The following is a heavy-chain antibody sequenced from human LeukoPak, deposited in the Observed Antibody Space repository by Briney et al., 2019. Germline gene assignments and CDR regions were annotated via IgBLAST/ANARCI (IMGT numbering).Heavy chain of an antibody. J-gene: IGHJ4*02. CDR1: GYTFTSYA. V-gene: IGHV1-3*01. Sequence: ASVKVSCKASGYTFTSYAMHWVRQAPGQRLEWMGWINAGNGNTEYSQKFQGRVTVTRDTSTSTVYMELSSLRSEDTAVYYCARTHIVVVTAPFDYWGQGTLVTVSS. CDR3: ARTHIVVVTAPFDY. D-gene: IGHD2-21*02. CDR2: INAGNGNT.